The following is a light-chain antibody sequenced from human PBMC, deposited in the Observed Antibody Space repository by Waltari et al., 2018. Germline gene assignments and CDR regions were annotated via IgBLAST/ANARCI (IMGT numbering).Light chain of an antibody. J-gene: IGKJ2*01. CDR1: QTVRTF. CDR2: DAS. CDR3: QQRSSWPYT. V-gene: IGKV3-11*01. Sequence: EIVLTQSPATLTLSPGDTATLSCRASQTVRTFLAWYQQKPGQAPRLLIFDASSRATGISPKFRGSGSGTDFTRTVNNLEPEDFAVYYCQQRSSWPYTFGQGTRVDFK.